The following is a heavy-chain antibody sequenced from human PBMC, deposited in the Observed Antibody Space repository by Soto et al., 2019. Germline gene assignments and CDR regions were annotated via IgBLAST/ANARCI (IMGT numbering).Heavy chain of an antibody. CDR3: ARDYYDSSGYYGPLF. CDR2: IWYDGSNK. V-gene: IGHV3-33*01. J-gene: IGHJ4*02. Sequence: QVQLVESGGGVVQPGRSLRLSCAASGFTFSSYGMHWVRQAPGKGLEWVAVIWYDGSNKYYADSVKGRFTISRDNSKNTLYLQMNSLRAEDTAVYYCARDYYDSSGYYGPLFWGQGTLVTVSS. CDR1: GFTFSSYG. D-gene: IGHD3-22*01.